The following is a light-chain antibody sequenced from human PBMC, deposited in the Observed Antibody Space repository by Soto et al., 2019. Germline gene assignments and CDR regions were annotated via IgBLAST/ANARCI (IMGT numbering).Light chain of an antibody. CDR3: QQYSSYSWT. CDR1: QSITIW. CDR2: KAS. V-gene: IGKV1-5*03. J-gene: IGKJ1*01. Sequence: DIQMTQSPSTLSASVGDRVTITCRASQSITIWLAWYPQKPGKAPNLLIYKASILESGVPSRFSGSGSGTEGTRTINSLQPDDFATYYCQQYSSYSWTFGQGTKVEIK.